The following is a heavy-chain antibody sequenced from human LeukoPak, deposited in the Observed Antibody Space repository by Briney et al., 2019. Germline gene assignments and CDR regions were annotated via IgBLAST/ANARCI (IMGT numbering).Heavy chain of an antibody. CDR1: GGSISSYY. CDR3: AGLYCTNGVCSAGKDYYYMDV. Sequence: SETLSLTCTVSGGSISSYYWSWIRQPAGKGLEWIGRIYTSGSTNYNPSLKSRVTMSVDTSKNQFSLKLSSVTAADTAVYYCAGLYCTNGVCSAGKDYYYMDVWGKGTTVTVSS. CDR2: IYTSGST. D-gene: IGHD2-8*01. V-gene: IGHV4-4*07. J-gene: IGHJ6*03.